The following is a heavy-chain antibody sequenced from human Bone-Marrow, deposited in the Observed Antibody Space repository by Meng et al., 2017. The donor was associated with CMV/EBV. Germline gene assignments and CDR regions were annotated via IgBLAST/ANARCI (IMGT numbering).Heavy chain of an antibody. Sequence: SETLALTWTLSGGSVSSGSYYWSWIRQPPGKGLEWIGYIYYSGSTNYNPSLKSRVTISVDTSKNQFSLKLSSVTAADTAVYYGATTDSYGYWFDPWGQATLVTVSS. CDR3: ATTDSYGYWFDP. CDR1: GGSVSSGSYY. D-gene: IGHD5-18*01. J-gene: IGHJ5*02. CDR2: IYYSGST. V-gene: IGHV4-61*01.